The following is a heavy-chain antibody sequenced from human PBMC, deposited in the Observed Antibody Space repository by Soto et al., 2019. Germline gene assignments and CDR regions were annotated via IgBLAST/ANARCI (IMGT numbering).Heavy chain of an antibody. V-gene: IGHV4-38-2*01. J-gene: IGHJ6*02. CDR1: GYSIRSGYF. Sequence: SETLSLTCAVSGYSIRSGYFWGWIRQPQGNGLEWIGSMYHSGITYYNLSLKSRVPISVDTSKTQLSLKLRSATAADTAVYYCARSMYSTSAQLYYGMDVWGQGTTVTVSS. CDR3: ARSMYSTSAQLYYGMDV. CDR2: MYHSGIT. D-gene: IGHD6-6*01.